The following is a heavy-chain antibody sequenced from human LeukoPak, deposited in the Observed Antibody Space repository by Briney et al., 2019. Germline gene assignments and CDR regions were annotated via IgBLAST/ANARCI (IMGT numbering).Heavy chain of an antibody. V-gene: IGHV1-18*01. CDR1: GYTFTSYG. Sequence: ASVKVSCKASGYTFTSYGISWVRQAPGQGLEWMGWINAYNGNTNYAQKLQGRVTMTTDTSTSTAYMELRSLRSDDTAVYYCARDTQDYGDYAPWFDPWGQGTLVTVSS. D-gene: IGHD4-17*01. CDR2: INAYNGNT. CDR3: ARDTQDYGDYAPWFDP. J-gene: IGHJ5*02.